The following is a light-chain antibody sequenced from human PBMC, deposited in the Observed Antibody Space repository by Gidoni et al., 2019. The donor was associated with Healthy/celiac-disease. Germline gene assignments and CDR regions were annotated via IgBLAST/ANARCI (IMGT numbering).Light chain of an antibody. CDR1: QGMSSY. Sequence: VIWMNPSPSLLSASTGDGVTISRRMNQGMSSYLAWYQQKPGKDPELLIYAASTLQSGVPSRFSRSGSVTDFTLTISCLQSEDFATYDFQLYYSCPWAVXXXIKVEIQ. CDR2: AAS. V-gene: IGKV1D-8*01. J-gene: IGKJ1*01. CDR3: QLYYSCPWA.